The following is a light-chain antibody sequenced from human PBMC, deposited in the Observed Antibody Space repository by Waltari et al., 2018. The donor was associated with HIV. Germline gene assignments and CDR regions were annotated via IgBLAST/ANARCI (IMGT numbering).Light chain of an antibody. CDR2: EVS. CDR1: SSDVGSYHL. Sequence: QSALTQPASVSGSPGQPITISCTGTSSDVGSYHLVPWYQQHPGKAPKLMIYEVSKRPSGVSNRFSGSKSGNTASLTISGLQAEDEADYYCCSYAGSSTYVVFGGGTKLTVL. CDR3: CSYAGSSTYVV. J-gene: IGLJ2*01. V-gene: IGLV2-23*02.